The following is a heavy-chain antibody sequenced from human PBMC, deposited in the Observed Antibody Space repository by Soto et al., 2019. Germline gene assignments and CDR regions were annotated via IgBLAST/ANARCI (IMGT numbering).Heavy chain of an antibody. CDR1: GFTFSSYA. CDR3: ARESSSGPTKN. Sequence: QVQLMESGGGVVQPGRSLRLSCAASGFTFSSYAMHWVRQAPGKGLEWVAVISYDGSNKYYADSVKGRFTISRDNSKNTLYLQMNSLRAEDTAVYYCARESSSGPTKNWGQGTLVTVSS. V-gene: IGHV3-30-3*01. D-gene: IGHD6-19*01. CDR2: ISYDGSNK. J-gene: IGHJ4*02.